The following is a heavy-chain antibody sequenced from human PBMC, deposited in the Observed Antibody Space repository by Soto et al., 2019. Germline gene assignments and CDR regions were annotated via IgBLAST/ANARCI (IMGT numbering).Heavy chain of an antibody. CDR2: IAHDGHT. D-gene: IGHD1-26*01. Sequence: PXETLFLALDVSGGSITTSVLWTWVRQFPGRGLEWIGEIAHDGHTNYNPSLSGRVTMSVDLSNSQFSLNVASVNAADTAVYFCAGGRDYDYWGQGTLVTVSS. V-gene: IGHV4-4*01. CDR3: AGGRDYDY. J-gene: IGHJ4*02. CDR1: GGSITTSVL.